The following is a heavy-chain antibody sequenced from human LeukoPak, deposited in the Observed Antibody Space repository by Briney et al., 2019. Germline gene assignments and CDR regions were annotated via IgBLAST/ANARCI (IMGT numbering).Heavy chain of an antibody. D-gene: IGHD3-10*01. Sequence: GESLKISCKASGYSFTSYWIGWVRQMPGKGLEWMGIIYPSDSDTIHNPSFQGQVTISADKSISTAYLQWSGLTASDTAMYYCARHFPGVTGGSYYLEYWGQGTLVTVSS. CDR1: GYSFTSYW. CDR2: IYPSDSDT. J-gene: IGHJ4*02. CDR3: ARHFPGVTGGSYYLEY. V-gene: IGHV5-51*01.